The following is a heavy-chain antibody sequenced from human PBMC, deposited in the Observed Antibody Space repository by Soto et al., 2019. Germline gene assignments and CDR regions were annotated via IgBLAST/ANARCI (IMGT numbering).Heavy chain of an antibody. CDR2: IYSGGST. J-gene: IGHJ4*02. D-gene: IGHD3-16*01. V-gene: IGHV3-66*01. CDR3: SRDPWAADY. Sequence: EVQLVESGGGLVQLGGSLRLSCAASGFTVSTKYMSWVRQAPGKGLEWVSVIYSGGSTFYADSVRGRFTISRDNSKNTVHLQMNSLRAEDTAVYYCSRDPWAADYWGQGTLVTVSS. CDR1: GFTVSTKY.